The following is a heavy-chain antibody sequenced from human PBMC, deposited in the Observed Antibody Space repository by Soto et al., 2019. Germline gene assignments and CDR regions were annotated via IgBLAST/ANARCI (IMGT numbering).Heavy chain of an antibody. J-gene: IGHJ4*02. CDR2: ISSSSSYI. CDR1: GFTFSNYG. Sequence: GGSLRLSCAASGFTFSNYGMHWVRQAPGKGLEWVSTISSSSSYIYYADSVKGRFTISRDNAKNSLYLQMNSLRAEDTAVYYCARDQPGYSYGYGLGYWGQGTLVTVSS. CDR3: ARDQPGYSYGYGLGY. D-gene: IGHD5-18*01. V-gene: IGHV3-21*01.